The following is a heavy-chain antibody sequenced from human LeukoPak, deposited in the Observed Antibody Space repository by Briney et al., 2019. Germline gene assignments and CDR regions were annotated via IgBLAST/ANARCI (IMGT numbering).Heavy chain of an antibody. J-gene: IGHJ6*02. V-gene: IGHV5-51*01. CDR3: ARLITEGYDILTGYSYYYYYGMDV. D-gene: IGHD3-9*01. CDR2: IYPGDCDT. CDR1: GYNFTSYW. Sequence: GESLKISSKGSGYNFTSYWIGWVRQMPGKGLEWMGIIYPGDCDTRYSPSFQGQVTISADKSISTAYLQWSSLKASDTAMYYCARLITEGYDILTGYSYYYYYGMDVWGQGTTVTVSS.